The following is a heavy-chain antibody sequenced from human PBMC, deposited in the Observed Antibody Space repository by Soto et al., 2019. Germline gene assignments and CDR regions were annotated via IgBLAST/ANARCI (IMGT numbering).Heavy chain of an antibody. V-gene: IGHV3-30*18. CDR2: ISYDGSNK. J-gene: IGHJ3*02. D-gene: IGHD2-15*01. Sequence: SLRLSCAASGFTFSSYGMRWVRQAPGKGLEWVAVISYDGSNKYYADSVKGRFTISRDNSKNTLYLQMNSLRAEDTAVYYCAKEGGKNDAFDIWGQGTMVTVSS. CDR1: GFTFSSYG. CDR3: AKEGGKNDAFDI.